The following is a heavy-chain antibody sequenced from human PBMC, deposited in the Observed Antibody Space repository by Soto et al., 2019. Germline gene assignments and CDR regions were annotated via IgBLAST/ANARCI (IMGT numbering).Heavy chain of an antibody. CDR1: GYTFTSYY. CDR2: INPSGGST. V-gene: IGHV1-46*01. D-gene: IGHD6-13*01. CDR3: ARVGGPAAGPNYYYYGMDV. Sequence: GASVKVSCKASGYTFTSYYMHWVRQAPGQGLEWMGIINPSGGSTSYAQKFQGRITMTRDTSTSTVYMELSSLRSEDTAVYYCARVGGPAAGPNYYYYGMDVWGQGTTVTVSS. J-gene: IGHJ6*02.